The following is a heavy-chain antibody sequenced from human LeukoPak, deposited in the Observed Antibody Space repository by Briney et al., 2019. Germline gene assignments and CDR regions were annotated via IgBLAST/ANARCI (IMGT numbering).Heavy chain of an antibody. Sequence: PGGSLRLSCAASGFTFSSYAMSWVRQAPGKGLEWVSAISGSGGSTYYADSVKGRFTISRDNSKNTLYLQMNSLRAEDTAVYYCAKVRVRGVIIPSDCWGQGTLVTVSS. CDR3: AKVRVRGVIIPSDC. CDR1: GFTFSSYA. CDR2: ISGSGGST. J-gene: IGHJ4*02. V-gene: IGHV3-23*01. D-gene: IGHD3-10*01.